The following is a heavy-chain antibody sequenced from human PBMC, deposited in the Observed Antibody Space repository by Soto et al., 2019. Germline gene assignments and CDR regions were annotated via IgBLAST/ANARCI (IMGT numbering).Heavy chain of an antibody. CDR2: FSSTGST. J-gene: IGHJ6*02. V-gene: IGHV4-59*01. D-gene: IGHD2-2*01. CDR3: ARLGGYCSSTSCYGHYTMDV. CDR1: GASITYYY. Sequence: PSETLSLTCAVSGASITYYYWNWIRQPPGRGLEWIVSFSSTGSTVYNPSLRSRVTISLDTSKNQFSLTLNSVTAADTAVYYCARLGGYCSSTSCYGHYTMDVWGQGTTVTVSS.